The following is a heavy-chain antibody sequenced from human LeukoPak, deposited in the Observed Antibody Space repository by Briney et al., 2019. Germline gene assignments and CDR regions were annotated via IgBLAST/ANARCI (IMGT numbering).Heavy chain of an antibody. J-gene: IGHJ4*02. D-gene: IGHD3-10*01. V-gene: IGHV3-30*04. Sequence: PGGSLRLSCAASGFTFSSYAMHWVRQAPGKGLEWVAVISYDGSNKYYADSVKGRFTISRDNSKNTLYLQMNSLRAEDTAVYYCARVTRAVRGILTHFDYWGQGTLVTVSS. CDR1: GFTFSSYA. CDR2: ISYDGSNK. CDR3: ARVTRAVRGILTHFDY.